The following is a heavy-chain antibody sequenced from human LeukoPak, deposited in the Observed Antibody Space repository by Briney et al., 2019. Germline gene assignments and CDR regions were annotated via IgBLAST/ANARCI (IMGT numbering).Heavy chain of an antibody. CDR1: GGSISSYY. D-gene: IGHD6-19*01. J-gene: IGHJ4*02. CDR3: ATWGIAVAGTFDY. Sequence: SETLSLTCTVSGGSISSYYWSCVRQPPGKGLEWIGYIYYSGSTNYNPSFKSRVAISVDTSKNQFSLKLSSVTAADTAVYYCATWGIAVAGTFDYWGQGTLVTVST. V-gene: IGHV4-59*08. CDR2: IYYSGST.